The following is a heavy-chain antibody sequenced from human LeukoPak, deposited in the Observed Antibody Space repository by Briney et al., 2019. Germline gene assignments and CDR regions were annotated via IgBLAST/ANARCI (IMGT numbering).Heavy chain of an antibody. J-gene: IGHJ4*02. D-gene: IGHD3-10*01. CDR2: IDPSDSYT. CDR3: ARWVMVREPFDY. V-gene: IGHV5-10-1*01. Sequence: GESLRISCKGSGYSFTSYWISWVRQMPGKGLEWMGRIDPSDSYTIYSPSFQGHVTISADKSISTAYLQWSSLKASDTAMYYCARWVMVREPFDYWGQGTLVTVSS. CDR1: GYSFTSYW.